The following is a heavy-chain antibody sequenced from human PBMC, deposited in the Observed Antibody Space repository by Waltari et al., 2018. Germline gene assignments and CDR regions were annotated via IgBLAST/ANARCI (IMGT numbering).Heavy chain of an antibody. Sequence: VQLVESGGGLAKPGGSLRLSCAASGFTFSIYAMHWVRQAPGKGLEWVSAINSGGSTFYADSVKGRFTISRDNSRNSLSLQMNSLRPEDTAVYYCAKDSSGGWYYFDSWGQGVLVTVSS. V-gene: IGHV3-NL1*01. CDR2: INSGGST. J-gene: IGHJ4*02. CDR3: AKDSSGGWYYFDS. D-gene: IGHD6-13*01. CDR1: GFTFSIYA.